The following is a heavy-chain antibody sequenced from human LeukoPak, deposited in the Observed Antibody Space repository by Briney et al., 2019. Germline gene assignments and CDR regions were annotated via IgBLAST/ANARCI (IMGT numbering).Heavy chain of an antibody. Sequence: GRSLRLSCAASGFTFSSYGMHWVRQAPGKGLEWVAVISYDGSNKYYADSVKGRFTISRDNSKNTLYLQMNSLRAEDTAVYYCAKDPWDYWGQGILVTVSS. CDR3: AKDPWDY. CDR2: ISYDGSNK. V-gene: IGHV3-30*18. J-gene: IGHJ4*02. CDR1: GFTFSSYG.